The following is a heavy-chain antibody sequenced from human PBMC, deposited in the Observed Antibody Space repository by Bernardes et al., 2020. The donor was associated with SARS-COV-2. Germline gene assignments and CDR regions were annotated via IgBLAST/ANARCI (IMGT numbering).Heavy chain of an antibody. CDR3: AKERIAMVRGGWFDP. CDR1: GFTFRSYA. V-gene: IGHV3-30*18. Sequence: GGSLRLSCAASGFTFRSYAMHWVRQAPGKGLEWVALISYDGSNKYYADSVKGRFTISRDNSRNTMDLQMTTLRPEDTAVYHCAKERIAMVRGGWFDPWGHGTLVTVSS. D-gene: IGHD3-10*01. CDR2: ISYDGSNK. J-gene: IGHJ5*02.